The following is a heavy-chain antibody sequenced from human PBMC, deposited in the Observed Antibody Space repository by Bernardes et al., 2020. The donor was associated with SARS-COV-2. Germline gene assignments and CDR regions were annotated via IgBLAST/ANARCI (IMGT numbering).Heavy chain of an antibody. V-gene: IGHV3-48*02. Sequence: GGSLRLSCAASGFTFSRYSMNWVRQAPGKGLEWVSNINSGSSIKSYADSVKGRFTISRDNAENTVYLQMNSLRDEDTAVYYCSSIVGALWGQGTLVTVS. CDR1: GFTFSRYS. D-gene: IGHD1-26*01. J-gene: IGHJ4*02. CDR3: SSIVGAL. CDR2: INSGSSIK.